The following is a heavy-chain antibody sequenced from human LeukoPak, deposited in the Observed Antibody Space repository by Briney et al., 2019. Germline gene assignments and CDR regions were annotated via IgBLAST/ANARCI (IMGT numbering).Heavy chain of an antibody. Sequence: GGSLRLSCAASGFNFTNYAMTWVRQAPGKGLEWVSAVTGSGTNTFYADSVKGRFTISRDNFKNTLYLQMNSLRAEDTAVYYCAKGQTWASVYFDSWGQGTLVTVSS. J-gene: IGHJ4*02. CDR3: AKGQTWASVYFDS. CDR1: GFNFTNYA. D-gene: IGHD7-27*01. CDR2: VTGSGTNT. V-gene: IGHV3-23*01.